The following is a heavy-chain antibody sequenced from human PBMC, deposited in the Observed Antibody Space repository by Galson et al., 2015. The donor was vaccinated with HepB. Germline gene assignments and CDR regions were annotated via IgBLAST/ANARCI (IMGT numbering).Heavy chain of an antibody. CDR3: ARRYCSSSSCSGAHFFYYGLDV. Sequence: QSGAEVKKPGESLRISCEGSGYTFTNYWITWVRRVPGKGLEWLGRIDPSDSYSNYNPSFEGHVTILVDTSIATAYLQWSSLTASDTAVYYCARRYCSSSSCSGAHFFYYGLDVWGQGTTVTVSS. CDR2: IDPSDSYS. J-gene: IGHJ6*02. V-gene: IGHV5-10-1*01. CDR1: GYTFTNYW. D-gene: IGHD2-2*01.